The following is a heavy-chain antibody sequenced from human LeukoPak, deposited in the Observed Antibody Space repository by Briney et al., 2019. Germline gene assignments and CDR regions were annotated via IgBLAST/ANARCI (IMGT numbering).Heavy chain of an antibody. CDR2: ISITEGT. D-gene: IGHD6-13*01. CDR1: GASVNSHL. Sequence: SETLSLTCTVSGASVNSHLWSWIRQSAGKGLEWIGRISITEGTNYNPSFKSRVTMSVDTSKNQFSLRLTSMTAADTAVYYSARLRRDTSSWYADDSWGQGTLVTVSS. V-gene: IGHV4-4*07. J-gene: IGHJ4*02. CDR3: ARLRRDTSSWYADDS.